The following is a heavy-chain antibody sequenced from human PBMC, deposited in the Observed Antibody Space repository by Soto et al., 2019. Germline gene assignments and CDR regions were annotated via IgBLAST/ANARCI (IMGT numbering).Heavy chain of an antibody. CDR2: IYYSGST. CDR1: GGSVSSGSYY. V-gene: IGHV4-61*01. CDR3: ARETYYYDSHFDY. D-gene: IGHD3-22*01. Sequence: SETLSLTCTVSGGSVSSGSYYWSRIRQPPGKGLEWIGYIYYSGSTNYNPSLKSRVTISVDTSKNQFSLKLSSVTAADTAVYYCARETYYYDSHFDYWGQGTLVTVSS. J-gene: IGHJ4*02.